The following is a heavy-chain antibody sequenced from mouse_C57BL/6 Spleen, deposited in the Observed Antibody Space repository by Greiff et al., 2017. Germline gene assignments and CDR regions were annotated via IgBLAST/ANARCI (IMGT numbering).Heavy chain of an antibody. V-gene: IGHV5-6*01. CDR3: ARHGDWDGGFAY. CDR2: ISSGGSYT. Sequence: EVQRVESGGDLVKPGGSLKLSCAASGFTFSSYGMSWVRQTPDKRLEWVATISSGGSYTYYPDSVKGRFTISRDNAKNTLYLQMSSLKSEDTAMYYCARHGDWDGGFAYWGQGTLVTVSA. CDR1: GFTFSSYG. D-gene: IGHD4-1*01. J-gene: IGHJ3*01.